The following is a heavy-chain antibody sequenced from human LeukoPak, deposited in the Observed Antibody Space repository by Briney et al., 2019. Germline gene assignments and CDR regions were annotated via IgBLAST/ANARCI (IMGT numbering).Heavy chain of an antibody. CDR3: ARYIVSYPHDAFDI. CDR1: GGSISSYY. CDR2: IYYSGST. J-gene: IGHJ3*02. V-gene: IGHV4-59*01. Sequence: SEALSLTCTVSGGSISSYYWSWIRQPPGKGLEWIGYIYYSGSTSYNPSLKSRVTISVDTSKKQFSLKLSSVTAADTAFYYCARYIVSYPHDAFDIWGQGTMVTVSS. D-gene: IGHD1-26*01.